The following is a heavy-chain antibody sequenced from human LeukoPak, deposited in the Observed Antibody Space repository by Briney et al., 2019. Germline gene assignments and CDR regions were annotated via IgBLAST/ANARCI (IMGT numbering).Heavy chain of an antibody. Sequence: SETLSLTCTVSGGSISSYYWSWIRQPPGKGLEWIGYIYYGGSTNYNPSLKSRVTISVDTSKNQFSLKLSSVTAADTAVYYCARVVGNYYGSGGRNWFDPWGQGTLVTVSS. V-gene: IGHV4-59*01. CDR3: ARVVGNYYGSGGRNWFDP. CDR2: IYYGGST. CDR1: GGSISSYY. J-gene: IGHJ5*02. D-gene: IGHD3-10*01.